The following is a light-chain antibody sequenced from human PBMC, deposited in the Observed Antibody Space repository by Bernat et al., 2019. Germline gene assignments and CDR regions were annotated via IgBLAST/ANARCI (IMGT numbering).Light chain of an antibody. V-gene: IGLV3-25*02. CDR3: QSADSSDWV. CDR1: ALPKQY. CDR2: KDS. Sequence: SYELTQPPSVSVSPGQTARITCSGDALPKQYAYWYQQKPGQAPVLVIYKDSERLSGIPERFSGSSSGTTVTLTISGVQAEDEADYYCQSADSSDWVFGGGTKLTVL. J-gene: IGLJ3*02.